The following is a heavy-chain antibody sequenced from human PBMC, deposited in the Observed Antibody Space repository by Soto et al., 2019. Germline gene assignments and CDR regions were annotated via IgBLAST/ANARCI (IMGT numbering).Heavy chain of an antibody. V-gene: IGHV4-59*01. J-gene: IGHJ5*02. CDR3: ARVGRSGPEQQLVRGWFDP. CDR2: IYYSGST. Sequence: SETLSLTCTVSGGSISSYYWSWIRQPPGKGLEWIGYIYYSGSTNYNPSLKSRVTISVDTSKNQFSLKLSSVTAADTAVYYCARVGRSGPEQQLVRGWFDPWGQGTLVTVSS. D-gene: IGHD6-13*01. CDR1: GGSISSYY.